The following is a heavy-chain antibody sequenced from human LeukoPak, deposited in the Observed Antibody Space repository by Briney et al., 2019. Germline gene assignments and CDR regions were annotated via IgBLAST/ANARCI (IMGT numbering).Heavy chain of an antibody. CDR2: ISGSGGNT. J-gene: IGHJ4*02. Sequence: GGSLRLSCAASGFTFSSYAMSWVRQSPGKGLEWVSAISGSGGNTYSADSVKGRCTISRDNSKKTLFLHMNSLRAEDTAVYYCARGMSATSGYLELEYWGQGTLVTVSS. CDR1: GFTFSSYA. D-gene: IGHD3-22*01. CDR3: ARGMSATSGYLELEY. V-gene: IGHV3-23*01.